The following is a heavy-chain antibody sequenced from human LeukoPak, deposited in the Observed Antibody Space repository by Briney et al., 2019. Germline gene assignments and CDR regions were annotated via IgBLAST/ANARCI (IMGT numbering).Heavy chain of an antibody. CDR1: GFTFSDYG. V-gene: IGHV3-30*03. CDR3: ARDKSGDYSMDY. CDR2: ISYHGSDR. J-gene: IGHJ4*02. D-gene: IGHD2-21*02. Sequence: GGSLRLSCSASGFTFSDYGMHWVRQAPGKGLEWVAVISYHGSDRYYTESVKGRLTISRDDSENTLYLQMDSLRVEDTAVYYCARDKSGDYSMDYWGQGALVTVSS.